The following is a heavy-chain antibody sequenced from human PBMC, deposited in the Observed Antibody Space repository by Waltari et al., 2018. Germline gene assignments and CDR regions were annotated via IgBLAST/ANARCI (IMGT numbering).Heavy chain of an antibody. CDR3: AKERRYGDSWWFDP. J-gene: IGHJ5*02. CDR2: IWYDGSNK. Sequence: QVQLVESGGGVVQPGRSLRLSCAASGFTFSSYGMHWVRQAPGKGLEWVAVIWYDGSNKYYADSVKGRFTISRDNSKNTLYLQMNSLRAEDTAMYYCAKERRYGDSWWFDPWGQGTLVTVSS. D-gene: IGHD4-17*01. CDR1: GFTFSSYG. V-gene: IGHV3-30*18.